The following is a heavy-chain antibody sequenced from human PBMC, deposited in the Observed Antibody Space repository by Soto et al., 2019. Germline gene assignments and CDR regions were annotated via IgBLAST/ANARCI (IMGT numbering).Heavy chain of an antibody. D-gene: IGHD5-18*01. CDR3: AKTDSTWIQLWRGYYSDY. J-gene: IGHJ4*02. V-gene: IGHV3-23*01. CDR2: ISGSGGST. CDR1: GFTFSSYA. Sequence: HPGGSLRLSCAASGFTFSSYAISWVRQAPGKGLEWVSAISGSGGSTYYADSVKGQFTISRDNSKNTLYLQMNSLRAEDTAVYYCAKTDSTWIQLWRGYYSDYWGQGTLVTVSS.